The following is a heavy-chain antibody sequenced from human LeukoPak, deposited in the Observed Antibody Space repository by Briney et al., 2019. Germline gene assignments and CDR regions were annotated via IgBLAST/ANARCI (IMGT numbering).Heavy chain of an antibody. D-gene: IGHD3-10*01. J-gene: IGHJ5*02. CDR1: GGSFSGYY. CDR3: ARRSLLWFGGGNWFDP. V-gene: IGHV4-34*01. Sequence: SETLSLTCAVYGGSFSGYYWSWIRQPPGKGLEWIGEINHSGSTNYNPSLKSRVTIPVDTSKNQFSLKLSSVTAADTAVYYCARRSLLWFGGGNWFDPWGQGTLATVSS. CDR2: INHSGST.